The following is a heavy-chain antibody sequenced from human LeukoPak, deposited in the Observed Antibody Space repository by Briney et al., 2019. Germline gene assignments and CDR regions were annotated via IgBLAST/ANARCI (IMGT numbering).Heavy chain of an antibody. CDR1: GFTFSDYY. J-gene: IGHJ4*02. Sequence: PGGSLRLSCAASGFTFSDYYMSCIRQAPGKGLEWVSYISSGGSTISYADSVKGRFTISRGNSNNTLYLQIDSLRPEDTAMYFCARDRRYYFDYWGQGTLVTVSS. CDR2: ISSGGSTI. CDR3: ARDRRYYFDY. V-gene: IGHV3-11*04.